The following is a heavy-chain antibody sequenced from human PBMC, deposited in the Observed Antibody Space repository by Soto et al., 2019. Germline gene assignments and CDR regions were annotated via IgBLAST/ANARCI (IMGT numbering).Heavy chain of an antibody. CDR1: GGAFNNYI. D-gene: IGHD1-26*01. CDR2: IIPMFGTP. V-gene: IGHV1-69*01. CDR3: ARGLDQPPVGLYFDS. J-gene: IGHJ4*02. Sequence: QVQLVQSGAEVKKPGSSVKVSCKASGGAFNNYIFDWVRQAPGQGLEWMGGIIPMFGTPKYAQTFQDRITISADVSTGTAYMELTSLRFDDTAVYYCARGLDQPPVGLYFDSWGEGTRVTVSS.